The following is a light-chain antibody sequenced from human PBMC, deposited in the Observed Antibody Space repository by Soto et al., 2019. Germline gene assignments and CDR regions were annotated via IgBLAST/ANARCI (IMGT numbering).Light chain of an antibody. J-gene: IGKJ1*01. Sequence: DIQMTQSPSSLSASVGDRITIPCRASQSILIYLNWFQQKPGRAPNVLSKGASRLQRGVPPRFIGSGSGREFTLTIDGLQPEDFETYYCQETYGAPLTFGRGTKVDIK. V-gene: IGKV1-39*01. CDR3: QETYGAPLT. CDR2: GAS. CDR1: QSILIY.